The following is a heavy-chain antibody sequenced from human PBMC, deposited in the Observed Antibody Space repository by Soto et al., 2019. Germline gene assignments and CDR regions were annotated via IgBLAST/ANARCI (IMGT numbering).Heavy chain of an antibody. CDR1: GFTFSSYA. CDR3: AKEMTSGSRLAFDY. V-gene: IGHV3-23*01. CDR2: ITGDGDTT. D-gene: IGHD2-15*01. J-gene: IGHJ4*02. Sequence: EVQLLESGGGLLQPGGSLRLSCAASGFTFSSYALKWVRQAPGKGLEWVSGITGDGDTTFYAGSVKGRFTISRDNSRNTVYLQMNSVRAEDTAVYYCAKEMTSGSRLAFDYWGQGTLVTVSS.